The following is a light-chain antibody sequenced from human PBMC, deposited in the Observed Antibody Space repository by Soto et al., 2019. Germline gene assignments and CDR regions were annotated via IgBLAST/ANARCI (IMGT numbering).Light chain of an antibody. Sequence: QSVLTQSPSASASLGASVKLTCTLSSGHTSYAIAWHQQQPEKGPRYVMKLHSDGSPSKGDGIPDRFSGSSSGAERYLTISSLQSEDEADYYCQTWGTGLVVLGGGTKLTV. CDR3: QTWGTGLVV. J-gene: IGLJ2*01. V-gene: IGLV4-69*01. CDR1: SGHTSYA. CDR2: LHSDGSP.